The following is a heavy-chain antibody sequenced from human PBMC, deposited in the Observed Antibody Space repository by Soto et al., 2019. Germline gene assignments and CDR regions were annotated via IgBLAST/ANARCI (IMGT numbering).Heavy chain of an antibody. CDR1: GFTFSTYA. J-gene: IGHJ3*02. Sequence: EVQLLESGGGLVQPGGSLRLSCAVSGFTFSTYAMNWVRQAPGKGLEWVSVISGSGGSTYYADSVKGRFTISRDNSKNTLYLQMNSLRAEDTAVYYCAKVIAAAGYDAFDIWGQGTMVTVSS. D-gene: IGHD6-13*01. CDR2: ISGSGGST. CDR3: AKVIAAAGYDAFDI. V-gene: IGHV3-23*01.